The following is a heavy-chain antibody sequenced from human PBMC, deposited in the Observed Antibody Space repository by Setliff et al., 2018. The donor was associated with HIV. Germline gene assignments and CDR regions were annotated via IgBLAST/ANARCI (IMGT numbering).Heavy chain of an antibody. CDR3: ARVDYYDSSGYWHFDY. J-gene: IGHJ4*02. Sequence: ASVKVSCKASGYPFTTYAMHWVRQAPGQRLEWMGWIDAGNGNTKYSQKFQGRVTITRDTSASTAYLELSSLRSEDTAVYYCARVDYYDSSGYWHFDYWGQGTLVTVSS. CDR2: IDAGNGNT. D-gene: IGHD3-22*01. V-gene: IGHV1-3*01. CDR1: GYPFTTYA.